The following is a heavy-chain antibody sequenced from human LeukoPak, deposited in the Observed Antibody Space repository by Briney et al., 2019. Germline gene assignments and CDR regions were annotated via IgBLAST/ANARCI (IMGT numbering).Heavy chain of an antibody. Sequence: WGSLRLSCAASGFTFNNYGMHWVRQAPGKGLEWVAVIWYDGSNTYYADSVKGRFTISRDNSKNTLYLQMNSLRAEDTAVYYCAREDTGEAMDYWGQGTLVTVSS. CDR1: GFTFNNYG. D-gene: IGHD3-10*01. CDR3: AREDTGEAMDY. V-gene: IGHV3-33*01. J-gene: IGHJ4*02. CDR2: IWYDGSNT.